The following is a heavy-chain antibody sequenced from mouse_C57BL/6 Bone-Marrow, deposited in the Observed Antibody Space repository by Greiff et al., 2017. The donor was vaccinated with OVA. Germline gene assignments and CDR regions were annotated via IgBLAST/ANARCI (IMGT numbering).Heavy chain of an antibody. CDR3: ASSWDDWYFDV. J-gene: IGHJ1*03. Sequence: EVQLVESGGGLVQPGGSLKLSCAASGFTFSDYYMYWVRQTPEKRLEWVAYISNGGGSTYYPDTVKGRFTISRDNAKNTLYLQMSRLKSEDTAMYYCASSWDDWYFDVWGTGTTVTVSS. CDR2: ISNGGGST. V-gene: IGHV5-12*01. CDR1: GFTFSDYY. D-gene: IGHD4-1*01.